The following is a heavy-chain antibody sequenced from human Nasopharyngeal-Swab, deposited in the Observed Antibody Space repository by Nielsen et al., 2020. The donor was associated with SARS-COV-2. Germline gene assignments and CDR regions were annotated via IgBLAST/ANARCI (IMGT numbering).Heavy chain of an antibody. CDR3: ATGSSSGWFFDY. V-gene: IGHV3-7*03. J-gene: IGHJ4*02. CDR2: IKQDGSEK. D-gene: IGHD6-19*01. Sequence: GGSLRLSCAASGFTFSSYWMSWVRQAPGKGLEWVANIKQDGSEKDYVDSVKGRFTISRDNAKNSLFLQMNSLRAEDTAVYYCATGSSSGWFFDYWGQGTLVTVSS. CDR1: GFTFSSYW.